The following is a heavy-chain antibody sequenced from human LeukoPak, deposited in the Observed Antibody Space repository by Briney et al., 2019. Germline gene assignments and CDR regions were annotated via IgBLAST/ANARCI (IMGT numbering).Heavy chain of an antibody. V-gene: IGHV3-20*04. CDR3: ASVSSSWYTY. CDR1: GFTFSSYS. J-gene: IGHJ4*02. Sequence: PGGSLRLSCAASGFTFSSYSMNWVRQAPGKGLEWVSGINWNGGSTGYADSVKGRFTISRDNAKNSLYLQMNSLRAEDTALYYCASVSSSWYTYWGQGTLVTVSS. D-gene: IGHD6-13*01. CDR2: INWNGGST.